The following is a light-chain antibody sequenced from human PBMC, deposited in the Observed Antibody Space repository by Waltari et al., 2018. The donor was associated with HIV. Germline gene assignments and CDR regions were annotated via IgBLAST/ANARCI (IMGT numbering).Light chain of an antibody. CDR1: SGTTARHY. Sequence: NFVLTQPHSVSESPGKTVTISCTRNSGTTARHYVQWYQPPPGSSPTTVIYEETQRPSGVPDRFSGSIDSSSNSASLIISGLTTEDEADYYCQSYGSTNQVFGGGTKLTVL. CDR3: QSYGSTNQV. V-gene: IGLV6-57*01. J-gene: IGLJ2*01. CDR2: EET.